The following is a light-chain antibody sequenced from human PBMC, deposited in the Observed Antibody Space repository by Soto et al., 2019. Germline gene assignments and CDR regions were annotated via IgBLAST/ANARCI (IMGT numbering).Light chain of an antibody. CDR1: STDVTAYKY. CDR2: EVS. V-gene: IGLV2-8*01. J-gene: IGLJ2*01. CDR3: SSYGGSNNLL. Sequence: QSALTQPPSASGSPGQSVTISCTGTSTDVTAYKYVSWYQQHPGKAPKLLIYEVSKRPSGVPDRFSGSKSGNTASLTVSGLQSEDEADYYCSSYGGSNNLLFGGGTKLTVI.